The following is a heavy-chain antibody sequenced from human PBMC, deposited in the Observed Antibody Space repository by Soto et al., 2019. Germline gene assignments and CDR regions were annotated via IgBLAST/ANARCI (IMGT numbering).Heavy chain of an antibody. CDR3: ARVPDR. V-gene: IGHV4-59*12. CDR1: GGSISSSY. J-gene: IGHJ5*02. Sequence: SETLSLTCTVSGGSISSSYWSWIRQPPWKGLEWIGYIYDSGSTYYNSSLKSRVTMSVDRSKNQFSLKLSSVTAADTAVYYCARVPDRWGQGTLVTVSS. D-gene: IGHD2-2*01. CDR2: IYDSGST.